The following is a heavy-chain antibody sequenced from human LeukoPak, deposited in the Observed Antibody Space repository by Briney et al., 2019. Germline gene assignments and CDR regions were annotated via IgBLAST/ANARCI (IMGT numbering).Heavy chain of an antibody. D-gene: IGHD4-17*01. CDR2: IRDDGSNK. CDR3: AKDGHDYGDLPYYFDY. V-gene: IGHV3-30*02. CDR1: GFTFSSYG. Sequence: GGSLRLSCGASGFTFSSYGMHWVRQAPGKGLEWVAFIRDDGSNKYYADSVKGRFTISRDNSKNTLYLQMNSLRAEDTAVYYCAKDGHDYGDLPYYFDYWGQGTLVTVSS. J-gene: IGHJ4*02.